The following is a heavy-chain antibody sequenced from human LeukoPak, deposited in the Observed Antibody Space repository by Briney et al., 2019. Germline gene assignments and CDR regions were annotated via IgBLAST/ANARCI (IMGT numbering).Heavy chain of an antibody. CDR2: IYYSGST. V-gene: IGHV4-39*07. J-gene: IGHJ3*02. Sequence: KPSETLSLTCTVSGGSISSSSYYWGWIRQPPGKGLEWIGSIYYSGSTYYNPSLKSRVTISVDASKNQFSLKLTSVTTADTAVYYCARSQQQLVLDIWGQGTMVTVSS. D-gene: IGHD6-13*01. CDR3: ARSQQQLVLDI. CDR1: GGSISSSSYY.